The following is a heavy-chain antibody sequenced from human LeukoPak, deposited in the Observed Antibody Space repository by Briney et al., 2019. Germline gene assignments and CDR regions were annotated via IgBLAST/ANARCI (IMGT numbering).Heavy chain of an antibody. D-gene: IGHD3-10*01. Sequence: PGRSLRLSCAAPGVTFSNYAMHWVRQSPGKGLEWVAVISNDGSDKHHADSVKGRFTVSRDNSKHTVYLQMDRLRVEDTAIYYCVREGTYFFASGSFQGHYFDNWGQGTLVTVSS. CDR1: GVTFSNYA. CDR3: VREGTYFFASGSFQGHYFDN. V-gene: IGHV3-30*03. CDR2: ISNDGSDK. J-gene: IGHJ4*02.